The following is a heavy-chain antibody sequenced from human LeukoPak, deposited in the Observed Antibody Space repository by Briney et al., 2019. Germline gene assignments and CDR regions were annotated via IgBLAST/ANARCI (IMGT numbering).Heavy chain of an antibody. CDR2: ISSSSSYI. J-gene: IGHJ3*02. V-gene: IGHV3-21*01. CDR3: AREGSYRAFDI. CDR1: GFTFNNAW. D-gene: IGHD3-16*02. Sequence: PGGSLRLSCAASGFTFNNAWLNWVRQAPGKGLEWVSSISSSSSYIYYADSVKGRFTISRDNAKNSLYLQMNSLRAEDTAVYYCAREGSYRAFDIWGQGTMVTVSS.